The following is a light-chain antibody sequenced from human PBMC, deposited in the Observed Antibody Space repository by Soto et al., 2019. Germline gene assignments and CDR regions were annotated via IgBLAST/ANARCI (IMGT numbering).Light chain of an antibody. J-gene: IGKJ1*01. CDR1: QSINTY. CDR2: GTS. V-gene: IGKV1-39*01. Sequence: DIQMTQSPSSLSASVGDRVTITCRASQSINTYLNWYQQKPGKAPRVLIYGTSSMKSGVPSRFSGSGSGTEFTLTISSLQPEDSATYYCQQSYSVTWTFGQGTKVEIK. CDR3: QQSYSVTWT.